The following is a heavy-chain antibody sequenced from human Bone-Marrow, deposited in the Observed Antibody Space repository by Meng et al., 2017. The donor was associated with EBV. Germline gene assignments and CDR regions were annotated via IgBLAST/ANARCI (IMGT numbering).Heavy chain of an antibody. CDR3: ARGAYSSSWYRGAFDI. V-gene: IGHV1-2*04. CDR2: INPNSGGT. D-gene: IGHD6-13*01. Sequence: VQLGPSVADVKKPGAPVKVSCKAAGYTCTGYYMHWVRQAPGQGLEWMGWINPNSGGTNYAQKFQGWVTMTRDTSISTAYMELSRLRSDDTAVYYCARGAYSSSWYRGAFDIWGQGTMVTVSS. CDR1: GYTCTGYY. J-gene: IGHJ3*02.